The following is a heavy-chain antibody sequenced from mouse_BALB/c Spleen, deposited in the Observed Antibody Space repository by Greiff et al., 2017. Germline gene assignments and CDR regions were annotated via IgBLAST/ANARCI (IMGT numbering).Heavy chain of an antibody. CDR3: ARTYGNSYYYAMDY. V-gene: IGHV1-80*01. CDR1: GYAFSSYW. D-gene: IGHD2-1*01. Sequence: QVQLKQSGAELVRPGSSVKISCKASGYAFSSYWMNWVKQRPGQGLEWIGQIYPGDGDTNYNGKFKGKATLTADKSSSTAYMQLSSLTSEDSAVYFCARTYGNSYYYAMDYWGQGTSVTVSS. J-gene: IGHJ4*01. CDR2: IYPGDGDT.